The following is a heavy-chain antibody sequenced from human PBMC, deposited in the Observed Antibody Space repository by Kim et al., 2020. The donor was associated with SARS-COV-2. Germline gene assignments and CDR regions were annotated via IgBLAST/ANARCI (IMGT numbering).Heavy chain of an antibody. D-gene: IGHD3-22*01. J-gene: IGHJ4*02. V-gene: IGHV1-3*01. CDR1: GYTFTSYA. Sequence: ASVKVSCKASGYTFTSYAMHWVRQAPGQRLEWMGWINAGNGNTKYSQKFQGRVTITRDTSASTAYMELSSLRSEDTAVYYCASLGVLSSGYYGVDDYWGQGTLVTVSS. CDR2: INAGNGNT. CDR3: ASLGVLSSGYYGVDDY.